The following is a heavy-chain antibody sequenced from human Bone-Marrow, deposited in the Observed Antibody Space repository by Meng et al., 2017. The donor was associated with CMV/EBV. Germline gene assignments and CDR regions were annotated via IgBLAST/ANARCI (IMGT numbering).Heavy chain of an antibody. CDR3: ARVSAGGSYYFDY. CDR1: GGSFSGYY. J-gene: IGHJ4*02. V-gene: IGHV4-34*01. D-gene: IGHD1-26*01. CDR2: INHSGST. Sequence: SETLSLTCAVYGGSFSGYYWSWIRQPPGKGLEWIGEINHSGSTNYNPSLKSRVTISVDTSKNQFSLKLSSVTAADTAVYYCARVSAGGSYYFDYWGQGTRVTCSS.